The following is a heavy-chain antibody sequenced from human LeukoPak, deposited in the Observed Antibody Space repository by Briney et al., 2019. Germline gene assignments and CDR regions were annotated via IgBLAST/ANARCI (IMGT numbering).Heavy chain of an antibody. V-gene: IGHV4-39*01. CDR1: GGSISSSRFY. CDR3: ARVRATTVTDDRFDY. Sequence: PSETLSLTCTVSGGSISSSRFYWGWIRQPPGRGLEWIGNIYYSGSTYYNPSLKSRDTISVDTSKNQFSLKLSSVTAADTAIYYCARVRATTVTDDRFDYWGQGSLVTVSS. CDR2: IYYSGST. J-gene: IGHJ4*02. D-gene: IGHD4-17*01.